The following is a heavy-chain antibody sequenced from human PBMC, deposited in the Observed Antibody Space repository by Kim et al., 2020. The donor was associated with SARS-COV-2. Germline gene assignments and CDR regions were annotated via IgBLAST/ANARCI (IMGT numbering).Heavy chain of an antibody. V-gene: IGHV1-18*01. Sequence: KLQGRVTMNTDTSTSTAYMELRSLRYDDTAVYYCARIDYDILTAYLDYWGQGTLVTVSS. CDR3: ARIDYDILTAYLDY. J-gene: IGHJ4*02. D-gene: IGHD3-9*01.